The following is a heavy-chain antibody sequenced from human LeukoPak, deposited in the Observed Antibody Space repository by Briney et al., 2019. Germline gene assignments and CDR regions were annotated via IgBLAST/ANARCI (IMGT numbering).Heavy chain of an antibody. J-gene: IGHJ4*02. CDR3: ARVIAARHFDY. Sequence: PGGSLRLSCAASGFTVSSNYMSWVRQAPGKGLEWVSVIYSGGSTYYADSVKGRFTISRDNSKNTLYLQMNSLRAEDTAVYYCARVIAARHFDYWGQGTLVTVSS. CDR2: IYSGGST. CDR1: GFTVSSNY. V-gene: IGHV3-53*05. D-gene: IGHD6-6*01.